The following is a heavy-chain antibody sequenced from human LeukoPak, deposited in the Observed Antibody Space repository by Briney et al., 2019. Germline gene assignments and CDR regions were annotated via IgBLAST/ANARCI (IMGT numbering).Heavy chain of an antibody. CDR1: GFTFSSCG. D-gene: IGHD1-14*01. CDR3: ATETIGRHYDY. Sequence: GGSLRLSCAASGFTFSSCGFNWVRQAPGKGLEWVSSIGPTGTDRYYADSVRGRFTISRDNAKNPMYLQMDSLRDEDTAVYYCATETIGRHYDYWGQGTLLTVSS. CDR2: IGPTGTDR. V-gene: IGHV3-21*01. J-gene: IGHJ4*02.